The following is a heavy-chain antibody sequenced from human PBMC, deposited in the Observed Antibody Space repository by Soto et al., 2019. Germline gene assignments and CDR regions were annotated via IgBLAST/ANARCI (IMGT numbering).Heavy chain of an antibody. J-gene: IGHJ6*02. CDR3: ASPVILGGGYGMDF. Sequence: SETLSLTCAVYGGSFSGYYWSWIRQPPGKGLEWIGEINHSGSTNYNPSLKSRVTISVDTSKNQFSLKLSSVTAADTAVYYCASPVILGGGYGMDFWGQGTTVTVS. CDR1: GGSFSGYY. CDR2: INHSGST. D-gene: IGHD1-26*01. V-gene: IGHV4-34*01.